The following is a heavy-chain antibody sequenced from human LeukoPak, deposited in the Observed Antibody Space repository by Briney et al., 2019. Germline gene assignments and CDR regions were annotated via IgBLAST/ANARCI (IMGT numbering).Heavy chain of an antibody. CDR3: ARLYLERYCSGGSCPDYCYMDV. D-gene: IGHD2-15*01. CDR2: IYHSGST. J-gene: IGHJ6*03. CDR1: GGSISSGGYY. V-gene: IGHV4-30-2*01. Sequence: SETLSLTCTVSGGSISSGGYYWSWIRQPPGKGLEWIGYIYHSGSTYYNPSLKSRVTISVDRSKNQFSLKLSSVTAADTAIYYCARLYLERYCSGGSCPDYCYMDVWGKGTTVTVSS.